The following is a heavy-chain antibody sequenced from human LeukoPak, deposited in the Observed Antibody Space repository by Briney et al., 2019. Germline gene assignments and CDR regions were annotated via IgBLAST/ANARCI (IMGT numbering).Heavy chain of an antibody. D-gene: IGHD6-6*01. J-gene: IGHJ5*02. CDR2: INPSGGST. Sequence: GASVKVSCKASGYTFTSYYMHWVRQAPGQGLEWMGIINPSGGSTSYAQKFQGRVTMTRDTSTSTVYMELGSLRSEDTAVYYCARRRIAARAVSWFDPWGQGTLVTVSS. CDR3: ARRRIAARAVSWFDP. V-gene: IGHV1-46*01. CDR1: GYTFTSYY.